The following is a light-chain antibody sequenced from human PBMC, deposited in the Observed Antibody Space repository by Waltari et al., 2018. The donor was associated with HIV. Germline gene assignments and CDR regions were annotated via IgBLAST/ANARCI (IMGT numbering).Light chain of an antibody. J-gene: IGKJ2*01. CDR3: QQTYSMYT. V-gene: IGKV1-39*01. CDR2: GAS. CDR1: QYISNY. Sequence: DIQMTQSPSSLSASVGDRVIITCRASQYISNYLSWYQQKPGKAPNLLIYGASSLQSGVPSRFIGSGFGTDFSLTISSLHPEDFALYFCQQTYSMYTFGQGTEREV.